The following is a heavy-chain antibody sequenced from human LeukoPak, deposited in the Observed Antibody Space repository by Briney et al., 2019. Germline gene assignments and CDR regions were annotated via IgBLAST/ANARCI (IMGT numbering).Heavy chain of an antibody. J-gene: IGHJ6*03. CDR3: AKNRGALNYMDV. CDR1: GFTFSSYA. D-gene: IGHD1-14*01. V-gene: IGHV3-23*01. CDR2: ISGSGGTT. Sequence: PGGSLRLSCPASGFTFSSYAMSWVRQAPGKGLEWVSGISGSGGTTYYADSVKGRFTISRDNSKNTLYLQMNSLRAEDTAVYYCAKNRGALNYMDVWGKGTTVTVSS.